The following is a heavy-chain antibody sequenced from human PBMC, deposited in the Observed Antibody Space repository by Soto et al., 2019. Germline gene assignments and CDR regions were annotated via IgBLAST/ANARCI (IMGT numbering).Heavy chain of an antibody. V-gene: IGHV1-18*01. Sequence: GASVKVSCKASGYTFANFGVLWLRQAPGQGLEWMGWISPYNGNTQYEQKLQGRVTLTTDTSTSTAYMEVRSLRSDDTAVYYCARATGGAFDIWGQGTMVTVSS. J-gene: IGHJ3*02. CDR2: ISPYNGNT. CDR1: GYTFANFG. CDR3: ARATGGAFDI. D-gene: IGHD2-15*01.